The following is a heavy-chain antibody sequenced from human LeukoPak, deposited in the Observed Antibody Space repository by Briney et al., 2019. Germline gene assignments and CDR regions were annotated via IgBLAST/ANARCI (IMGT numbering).Heavy chain of an antibody. J-gene: IGHJ4*02. CDR2: ISSTSSHI. D-gene: IGHD3-9*01. Sequence: AGGSLRLSCAASGFTLSAYEMNWVRQAPGKGLEWVSSISSTSSHIYYADSVRGRFTISRDNAENSLYLQMNSLRAEDTAVYFCAKLRGAQLRYFDVDYWGQGTLVTVSS. CDR1: GFTLSAYE. CDR3: AKLRGAQLRYFDVDY. V-gene: IGHV3-21*01.